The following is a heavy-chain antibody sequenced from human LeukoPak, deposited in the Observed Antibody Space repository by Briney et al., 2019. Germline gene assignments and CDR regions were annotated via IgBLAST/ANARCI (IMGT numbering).Heavy chain of an antibody. CDR1: GGSFSRYY. V-gene: IGHV4-34*01. J-gene: IGHJ4*02. CDR2: INHSGST. Sequence: SETLSLTCAVYGGSFSRYYWTWIRQPPGKGLEWIGEINHSGSTNYNPSLKSRVTISVDTSKNQFSLRLSSVTAADTAVYYCARVTGYMIEDYFDYWGQGTLVTVSS. D-gene: IGHD3-22*01. CDR3: ARVTGYMIEDYFDY.